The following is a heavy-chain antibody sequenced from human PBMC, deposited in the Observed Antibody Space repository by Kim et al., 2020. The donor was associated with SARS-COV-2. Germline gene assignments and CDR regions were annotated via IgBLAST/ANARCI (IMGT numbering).Heavy chain of an antibody. D-gene: IGHD6-19*01. Sequence: GGSLRLSCAASGFTFSSYSMNWVRQAPGKGLEWVSSISSSSSYIYYADSVKGRFTISRDNAKNSLYLQMNSLRAEDTAVYYCARGQSSRIAVAGHFDYWGQGTLVTVSS. CDR1: GFTFSSYS. CDR2: ISSSSSYI. CDR3: ARGQSSRIAVAGHFDY. J-gene: IGHJ4*02. V-gene: IGHV3-21*01.